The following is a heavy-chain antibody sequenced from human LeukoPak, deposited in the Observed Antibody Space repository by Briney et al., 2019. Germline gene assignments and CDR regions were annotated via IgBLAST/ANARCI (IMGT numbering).Heavy chain of an antibody. J-gene: IGHJ5*02. CDR3: ARHDRIFGVFCWFDP. CDR2: IYYSGST. V-gene: IGHV4-39*01. D-gene: IGHD3-3*02. CDR1: GGSISSSSYY. Sequence: SETLSLTCTVSGGSISSSSYYWGWIRQPPGKGLEWIGSIYYSGSTYYNPSLESRVTISVDTSKNQFSLKLSSVTAADTAVYYCARHDRIFGVFCWFDPWGQGTLVTVSS.